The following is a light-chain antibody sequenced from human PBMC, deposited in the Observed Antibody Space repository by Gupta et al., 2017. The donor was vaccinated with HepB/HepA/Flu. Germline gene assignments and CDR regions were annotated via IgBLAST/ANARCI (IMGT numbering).Light chain of an antibody. CDR3: SSYATSTTVV. J-gene: IGLJ2*01. V-gene: IGLV2-14*01. CDR2: DVS. CDR1: SSDVGGYDY. Sequence: YALSQPASVSGSPGQSFTISCTGTSSDVGGYDYVSWYQQHPGKAPKLMIYDVSNRPSGVSNRFSGSKTGNTASLTISGLQAEDEADYYCSSYATSTTVVFGGGTKLTVL.